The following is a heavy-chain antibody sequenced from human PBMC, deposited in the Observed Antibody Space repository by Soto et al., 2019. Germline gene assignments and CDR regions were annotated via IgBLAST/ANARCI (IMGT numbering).Heavy chain of an antibody. D-gene: IGHD3-3*01. V-gene: IGHV3-7*01. CDR1: GFTFSSYW. J-gene: IGHJ6*02. CDR2: IKKDGSEK. Sequence: EVQLVESGGGLVQPGGSLRLSCAASGFTFSSYWMSWVRQAPGKGLEWVAKIKKDGSEKYCVDSVKGRFTISRDNAKNSLYLQMNSLRAEDTAVYYCARVMDFWSGFGRGNYYGMDVWGQGTTVTVSS. CDR3: ARVMDFWSGFGRGNYYGMDV.